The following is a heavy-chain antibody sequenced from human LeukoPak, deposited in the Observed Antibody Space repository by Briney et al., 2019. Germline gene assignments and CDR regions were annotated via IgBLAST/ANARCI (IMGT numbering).Heavy chain of an antibody. V-gene: IGHV3-48*04. CDR2: ISSSGSTI. D-gene: IGHD3-10*01. CDR3: ARLNLWFGAFDY. J-gene: IGHJ4*02. CDR1: GFTFSIYS. Sequence: QSGGSLRLFCAASGFTFSIYSMNWVRQAPGKGLEWISYISSSGSTIYYADSVKGRFTISRDNAKNSLYLQMNSLRAEDTAVYYCARLNLWFGAFDYWGQGTLVTVSS.